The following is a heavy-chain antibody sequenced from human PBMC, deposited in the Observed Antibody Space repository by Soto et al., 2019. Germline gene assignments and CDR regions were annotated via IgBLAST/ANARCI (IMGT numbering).Heavy chain of an antibody. CDR1: GFTFSSYA. D-gene: IGHD3-10*01. CDR3: AKGREGFGNDAFDS. V-gene: IGHV3-23*01. J-gene: IGHJ3*02. CDR2: ISGSGGNT. Sequence: EVQLLESGGGLVQPGGSLTPSCAASGFTFSSYAMSWVRQAPGKGLEWVSGISGSGGNTYYADSVKGRFTISRDNSKNTLYLQMNTLRAEDTAVYYCAKGREGFGNDAFDSWGQGTMVTVSS.